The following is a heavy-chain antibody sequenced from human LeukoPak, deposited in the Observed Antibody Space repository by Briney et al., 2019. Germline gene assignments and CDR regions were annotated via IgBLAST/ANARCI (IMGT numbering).Heavy chain of an antibody. Sequence: ASETLSLTCSVSGDSFSSGGYYWNWIRQHPGKGLELIAYIYYSGSAYYNPSLKSRVTISVDTSKNQFSLKLRSVTAADTAVYYCARGRDYGDPNDAFDFWGQGTMVTVSS. CDR3: ARGRDYGDPNDAFDF. D-gene: IGHD4-17*01. CDR2: IYYSGSA. V-gene: IGHV4-31*03. CDR1: GDSFSSGGYY. J-gene: IGHJ3*01.